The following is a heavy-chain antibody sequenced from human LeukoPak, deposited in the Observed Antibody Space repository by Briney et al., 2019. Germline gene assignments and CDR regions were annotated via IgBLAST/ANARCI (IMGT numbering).Heavy chain of an antibody. Sequence: GASVRVSCKTSGYTFTNHDMHWVRQAPGQRLEWMGWINAGNGNTKYSQEFQGRVTITRDTSASTAYMELSSLRSEDMAVYYCARGGYDTSGYDPWGQGTLVTVSS. CDR2: INAGNGNT. CDR1: GYTFTNHD. J-gene: IGHJ5*02. CDR3: ARGGYDTSGYDP. V-gene: IGHV1-3*03. D-gene: IGHD3-22*01.